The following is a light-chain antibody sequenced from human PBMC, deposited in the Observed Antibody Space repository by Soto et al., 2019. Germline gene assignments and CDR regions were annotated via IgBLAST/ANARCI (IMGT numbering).Light chain of an antibody. Sequence: EIVLTQSPATLSLSPGERATLSCRASQSVSSYLAWYQQKPGQAPRLLIYDASNRAPGIPARFSGSGSGTDYPLTIRSLVPDDFAVYYCQQRSNSELTFGEGTKVEIK. V-gene: IGKV3-11*01. CDR2: DAS. CDR3: QQRSNSELT. J-gene: IGKJ4*01. CDR1: QSVSSY.